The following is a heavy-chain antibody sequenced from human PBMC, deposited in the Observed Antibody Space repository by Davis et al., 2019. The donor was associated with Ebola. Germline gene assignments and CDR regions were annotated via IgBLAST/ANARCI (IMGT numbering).Heavy chain of an antibody. CDR3: AGGGSWYYFDY. Sequence: MPGGSLRLSCTVSGGSISSYYWSWIRQPPGKGLEWIGYIYYSGNTYYNPSLKSRLTISLDASKNQFSLKLSSVTAADTAVYYCAGGGSWYYFDYWGQGTLVTVSS. J-gene: IGHJ4*02. V-gene: IGHV4-59*03. CDR2: IYYSGNT. D-gene: IGHD2-15*01. CDR1: GGSISSYY.